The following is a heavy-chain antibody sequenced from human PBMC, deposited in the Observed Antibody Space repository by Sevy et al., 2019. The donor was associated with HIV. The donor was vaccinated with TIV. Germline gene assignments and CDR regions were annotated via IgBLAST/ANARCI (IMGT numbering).Heavy chain of an antibody. V-gene: IGHV3-30-3*01. J-gene: IGHJ4*01. CDR3: ARDGGFSIKWYPLY. D-gene: IGHD3-3*02. CDR2: ISYEGSET. CDR1: GFAFSSHA. Sequence: GGSLRLSCAASGFAFSSHAMHWVRQAPGKGPEWVATISYEGSETFYAASVEGRFTISRDNSKNMLSLQINSLRPEDTAVYDCARDGGFSIKWYPLYWGHGTLVTVSS.